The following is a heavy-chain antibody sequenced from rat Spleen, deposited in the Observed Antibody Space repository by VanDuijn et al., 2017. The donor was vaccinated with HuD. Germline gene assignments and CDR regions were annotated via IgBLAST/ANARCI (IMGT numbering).Heavy chain of an antibody. D-gene: IGHD1-11*01. V-gene: IGHV3-1*01. Sequence: EVQLQESGPGLVKPSQSLSLTCSVTGYSITGNYWGWIRKFPGNKMEWIGHITYSGSTNYNPSLRSRISIARDTSKNQFFLQVNSVTTEDTATYYCARPANYGGGYYFDYWGQGFMVTVSS. CDR2: ITYSGST. CDR3: ARPANYGGGYYFDY. J-gene: IGHJ2*01. CDR1: GYSITGNY.